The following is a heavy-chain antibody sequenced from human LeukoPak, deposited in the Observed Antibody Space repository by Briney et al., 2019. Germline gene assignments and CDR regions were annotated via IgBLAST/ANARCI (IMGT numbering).Heavy chain of an antibody. V-gene: IGHV4-61*02. CDR1: GGSISSGSYY. J-gene: IGHJ4*02. D-gene: IGHD7-27*01. Sequence: PSETLSLTCTVSGGSISSGSYYWSWIRQPAGKGLEWIGRIYTSGSTNYNPSLKSRVTISVDTSKNQFSLKLSSVTAADTAVYYCASLANWGSGDYWGQGTLVTVSS. CDR2: IYTSGST. CDR3: ASLANWGSGDY.